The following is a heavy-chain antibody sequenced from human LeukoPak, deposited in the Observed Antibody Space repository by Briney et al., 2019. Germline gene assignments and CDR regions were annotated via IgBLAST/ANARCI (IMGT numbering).Heavy chain of an antibody. D-gene: IGHD5-18*01. J-gene: IGHJ4*02. CDR1: GGSISSSSYY. V-gene: IGHV4-39*07. CDR2: IFYSGST. Sequence: SETLSLTCTVSGGSISSSSYYWGWIRQPPGKGLEWIGSIFYSGSTNYNPSLKSRVTISVDTSKNQFSLKLSSVTAADTAVYYCARTPQVGQLWYPIYFDYWGQGTLVTVSS. CDR3: ARTPQVGQLWYPIYFDY.